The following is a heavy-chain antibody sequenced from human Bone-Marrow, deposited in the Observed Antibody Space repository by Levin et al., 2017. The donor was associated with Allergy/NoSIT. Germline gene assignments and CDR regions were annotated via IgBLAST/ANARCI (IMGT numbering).Heavy chain of an antibody. CDR3: STLCGDDCPDVFHA. CDR1: GYSFTGYY. J-gene: IGHJ3*01. CDR2: INPSSGAT. D-gene: IGHD2-21*02. V-gene: IGHV1-2*02. Sequence: PGASVKVSCKASGYSFTGYYLHWVRQAPGQGLEWMGWINPSSGATKYAQKFQGRVTLTRDTSVNTAYMEVGRLRSDDTAMYYCSTLCGDDCPDVFHAWGPGTMVIVAS.